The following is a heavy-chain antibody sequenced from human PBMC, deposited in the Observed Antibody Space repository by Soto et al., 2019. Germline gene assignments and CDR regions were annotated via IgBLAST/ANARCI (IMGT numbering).Heavy chain of an antibody. D-gene: IGHD6-19*01. V-gene: IGHV1-18*01. CDR1: GYTFTSYG. CDR3: GCVPSYLAGYSSGWYDY. CDR2: ISAYNGNT. Sequence: ASVKVSCKASGYTFTSYGISWVRQAPGQGLEWMGWISAYNGNTNYAQKLQGRVTVTTDTSTSTAYMELRSLRSDDTAVYYCGCVPSYLAGYSSGWYDYWGQGTLVTVSS. J-gene: IGHJ4*02.